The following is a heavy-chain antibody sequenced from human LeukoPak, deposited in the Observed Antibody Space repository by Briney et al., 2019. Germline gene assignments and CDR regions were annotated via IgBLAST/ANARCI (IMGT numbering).Heavy chain of an antibody. CDR1: GFTFSSYS. V-gene: IGHV3-21*01. J-gene: IGHJ4*02. CDR3: ARGGYLDY. CDR2: IAGSGGYI. Sequence: GGSLRLSCAASGFTFSSYSMIWVRQGPGKGLEWVSSIAGSGGYIYYADSVKGRFTISRDNAKNSLYLQMNSLRAEDTAVYYCARGGYLDYWGQGTLVTVSS.